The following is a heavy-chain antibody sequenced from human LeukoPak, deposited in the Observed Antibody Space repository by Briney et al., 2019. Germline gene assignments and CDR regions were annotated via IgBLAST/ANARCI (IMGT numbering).Heavy chain of an antibody. Sequence: PSGYLRLSCAASGFIFSSYWLDWVRQAPGKGLMWVSRMITDGGRTDYADSVKGRFTIAGANAKNTLYLQRSSLEAEAAALYSCLSDFPRRDDYWGQGPLVSVS. D-gene: IGHD6-6*01. CDR3: LSDFPRRDDY. V-gene: IGHV3-74*01. CDR2: MITDGGRT. CDR1: GFIFSSYW. J-gene: IGHJ4*02.